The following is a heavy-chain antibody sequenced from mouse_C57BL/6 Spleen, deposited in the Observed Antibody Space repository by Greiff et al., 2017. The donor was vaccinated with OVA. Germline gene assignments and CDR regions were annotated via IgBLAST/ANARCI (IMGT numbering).Heavy chain of an antibody. Sequence: VQLQQSGPELVKPGASVKISCKASGYAFSSSWMNWVKQRPGKGLEWIGRIYPGDGDTNYNGKFKGKATLTADKSSSTAYMQLSSLTSEDSAVYFCARTIYDSFDYWGQGTTHTVSS. D-gene: IGHD2-4*01. J-gene: IGHJ2*01. V-gene: IGHV1-82*01. CDR3: ARTIYDSFDY. CDR1: GYAFSSSW. CDR2: IYPGDGDT.